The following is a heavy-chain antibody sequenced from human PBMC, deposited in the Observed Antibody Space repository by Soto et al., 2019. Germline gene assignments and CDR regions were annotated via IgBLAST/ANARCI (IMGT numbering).Heavy chain of an antibody. CDR2: ITGSGGTI. Sequence: PGGSLRLSCAASGLSFSKYAMIWVRQAPGKGQEWVSGITGSGGTIEYAASVKGRFTISRDNSKNTVYLQMNSPRAEDTAMYYCAKDAVSGDGLWLVADWGQGTLDTVSS. D-gene: IGHD2-21*02. CDR3: AKDAVSGDGLWLVAD. J-gene: IGHJ4*02. CDR1: GLSFSKYA. V-gene: IGHV3-23*01.